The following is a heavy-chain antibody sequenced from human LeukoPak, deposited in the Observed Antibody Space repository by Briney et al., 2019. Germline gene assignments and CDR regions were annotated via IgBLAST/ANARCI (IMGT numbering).Heavy chain of an antibody. D-gene: IGHD2-15*01. CDR2: IYYSGST. Sequence: SETLSLTCTVSGGSISSYYWSWIRQPPGKGLEWIGYIYYSGSTNCNPSLKSRVTISVDTSKNQFSLKLSSVTAADTAVYYCARGQKIFPYWGQGTLVTVSS. CDR3: ARGQKIFPY. J-gene: IGHJ4*02. V-gene: IGHV4-59*08. CDR1: GGSISSYY.